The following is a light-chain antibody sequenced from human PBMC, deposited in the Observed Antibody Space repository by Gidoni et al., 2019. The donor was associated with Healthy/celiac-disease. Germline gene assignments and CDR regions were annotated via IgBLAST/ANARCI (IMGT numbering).Light chain of an antibody. CDR3: QQYGSLRT. Sequence: EIVFTQSPGTLSFSPGERATLPCRASQSVSSSYLAWYQQKPGQAPRLLIYGASSRATGIPDRFSGSGSGTDFTLNISRLEPEDFAVYYCQQYGSLRTFGQGTKVEIK. J-gene: IGKJ1*01. CDR2: GAS. CDR1: QSVSSSY. V-gene: IGKV3-20*01.